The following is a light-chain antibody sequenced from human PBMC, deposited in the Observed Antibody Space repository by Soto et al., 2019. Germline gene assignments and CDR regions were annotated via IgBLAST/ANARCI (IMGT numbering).Light chain of an antibody. V-gene: IGKV1-39*01. Sequence: DIQMTQSPSSLSASVGDRVTITCRASQSISSYLNWYQQKPGKAPKLLIYAASSLQSGVPSRFSGSGSGTEFTLTISSLQPEEFATYYCQQSYSTPPEKTFGQGTKVEIK. CDR1: QSISSY. CDR3: QQSYSTPPEKT. CDR2: AAS. J-gene: IGKJ1*01.